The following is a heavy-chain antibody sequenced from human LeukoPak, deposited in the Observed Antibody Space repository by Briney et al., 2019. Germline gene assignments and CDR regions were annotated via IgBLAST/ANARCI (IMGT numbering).Heavy chain of an antibody. CDR3: ARVGYSSSSDWFDP. CDR2: INHSGST. CDR1: GGSFSGYY. Sequence: SETLSLTCAVYGGSFSGYYWSWIRQPPGKGLEWIGEINHSGSTNYNPSLKSRVTISVDKSKNQFSLKLSSVTAADTAVYYCARVGYSSSSDWFDPWGQGTLVTVSS. V-gene: IGHV4-34*01. J-gene: IGHJ5*02. D-gene: IGHD6-6*01.